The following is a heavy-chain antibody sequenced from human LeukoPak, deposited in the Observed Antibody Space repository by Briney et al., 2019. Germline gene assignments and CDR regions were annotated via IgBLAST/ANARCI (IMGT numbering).Heavy chain of an antibody. D-gene: IGHD3-22*01. Sequence: PSETLSLTCTVSGGSISGFYWSWIRQPPGKGLEWIGYIYSTGDTNSDPPLKSRVTISVDTSKNQFSLKLSSVTAADTAVYYCARRSGYSSSEDYWGQGILVTVSS. CDR2: IYSTGDT. CDR1: GGSISGFY. V-gene: IGHV4-59*08. CDR3: ARRSGYSSSEDY. J-gene: IGHJ4*02.